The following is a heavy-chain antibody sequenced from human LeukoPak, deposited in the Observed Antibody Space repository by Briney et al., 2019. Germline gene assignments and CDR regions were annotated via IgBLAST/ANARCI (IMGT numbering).Heavy chain of an antibody. CDR3: AKDPMVRGVIRGYFDY. CDR1: GFTLSTYS. D-gene: IGHD3-10*01. Sequence: PGGSLRLSCAAAGFTLSTYSMNWVRQAPGKGLEWVSSISTSSSYIYYADSVKGRFTISRDNAQNSLDLQMNRLRAEDTAVYYCAKDPMVRGVIRGYFDYWGQGTLVTVSS. CDR2: ISTSSSYI. J-gene: IGHJ4*02. V-gene: IGHV3-21*04.